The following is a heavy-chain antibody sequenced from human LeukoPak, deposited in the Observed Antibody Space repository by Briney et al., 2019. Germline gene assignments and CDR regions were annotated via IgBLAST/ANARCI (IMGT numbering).Heavy chain of an antibody. J-gene: IGHJ4*02. Sequence: HPGGSLRLSCAASGFTFSSYAMTWVRQAPGKGLECISVISDGGGSAYYADSVKGRFTISRDNSKNTLYLHMNSLRAEDTAVYYCARLSTLLIDYWGQGTLVTVSS. V-gene: IGHV3-23*01. CDR2: ISDGGGSA. CDR1: GFTFSSYA. CDR3: ARLSTLLIDY. D-gene: IGHD2/OR15-2a*01.